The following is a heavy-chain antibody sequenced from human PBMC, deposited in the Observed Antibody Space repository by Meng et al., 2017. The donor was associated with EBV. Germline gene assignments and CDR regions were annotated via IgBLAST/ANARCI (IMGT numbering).Heavy chain of an antibody. D-gene: IGHD2-2*01. CDR2: IYDGGTT. CDR3: AKSSSSTPGVVDS. V-gene: IGHV4-61*01. CDR1: GASGSGVTLH. J-gene: IGHJ4*02. Sequence: QVQLQEWGPVPVKPSATLALTCAVSGASGSGVTLHWSWIRQPPGKELQWIGYIYDGGTTIYNPSLKSRVTIFLDTSRNQFSLGLRSVTTADTAVYYCAKSSSSTPGVVDSWGQGTLVTVSS.